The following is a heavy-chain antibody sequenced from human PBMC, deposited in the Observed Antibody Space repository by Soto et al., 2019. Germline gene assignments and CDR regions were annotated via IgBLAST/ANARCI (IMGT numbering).Heavy chain of an antibody. CDR3: AREGGVSGWYWGGDY. J-gene: IGHJ4*02. Sequence: GGSLRLSCAASGFTFSSFPMHWVRQAPGKGLERVALISYDGTNKYYTDSVKGRFTISRDNSKNTLYLQMNGLRAEDTAVYYCAREGGVSGWYWGGDYWGQGTPVTVSS. CDR2: ISYDGTNK. CDR1: GFTFSSFP. V-gene: IGHV3-30-3*01. D-gene: IGHD6-19*01.